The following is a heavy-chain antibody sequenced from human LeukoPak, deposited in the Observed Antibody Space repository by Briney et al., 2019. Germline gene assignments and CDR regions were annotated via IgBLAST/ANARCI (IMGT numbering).Heavy chain of an antibody. V-gene: IGHV1-46*03. D-gene: IGHD2-21*01. CDR1: GYTFTSYY. CDR3: ARAPYCGDDCYYFDY. J-gene: IGHJ4*02. Sequence: ASVKVSCKASGYTFTSYYMHWVRQAPGQGLEWMGIINPSGGSTSYAQKFQGRVTMTRDTSTSTVYMELSSLRSEDTAVYYCARAPYCGDDCYYFDYWGQGTLVTVSS. CDR2: INPSGGST.